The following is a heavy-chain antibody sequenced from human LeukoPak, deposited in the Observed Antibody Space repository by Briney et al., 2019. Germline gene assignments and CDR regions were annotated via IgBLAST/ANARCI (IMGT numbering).Heavy chain of an antibody. Sequence: PGGSLRLSCAVSGINVRGYWTAWVRQAPGKGLEWGANMKQDGSEKYYVDSVKGRFTISRDNAKNSRYLEMNTLRVEDTAVYYCATDLGHTGYDLYDYWGQGTLVTVSS. CDR2: MKQDGSEK. J-gene: IGHJ4*02. V-gene: IGHV3-7*01. D-gene: IGHD5-12*01. CDR1: GINVRGYW. CDR3: ATDLGHTGYDLYDY.